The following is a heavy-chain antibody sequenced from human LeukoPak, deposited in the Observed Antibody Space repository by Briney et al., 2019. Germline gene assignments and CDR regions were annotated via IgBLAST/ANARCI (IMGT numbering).Heavy chain of an antibody. CDR3: ARAIAVAGTWFDY. V-gene: IGHV3-30-3*01. Sequence: PGGSLRLSCAASGFTFSSYAMHWVRQAPGKGLEWVAVISYDGSNKYYADSVKGRFTISRDNSKNTLYLQTNSLRAEDTAVYYCARAIAVAGTWFDYWGQGTLVTVSS. CDR1: GFTFSSYA. D-gene: IGHD6-19*01. J-gene: IGHJ4*02. CDR2: ISYDGSNK.